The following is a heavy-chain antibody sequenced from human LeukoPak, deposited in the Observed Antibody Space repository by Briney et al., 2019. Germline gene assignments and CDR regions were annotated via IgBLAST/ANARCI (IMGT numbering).Heavy chain of an antibody. CDR1: DASISGGYYY. D-gene: IGHD3-22*01. Sequence: PSQTLSLTCSVSDASISGGYYYWSWVRQHPGKGLEWIGYIYYSGSTYYNPSLQSRLTISVDTSKNQFSLKLSAVTAADTAVYYCARVYYHDNSATIKYFDSWGQGTLVAVSS. CDR2: IYYSGST. V-gene: IGHV4-31*03. CDR3: ARVYYHDNSATIKYFDS. J-gene: IGHJ4*02.